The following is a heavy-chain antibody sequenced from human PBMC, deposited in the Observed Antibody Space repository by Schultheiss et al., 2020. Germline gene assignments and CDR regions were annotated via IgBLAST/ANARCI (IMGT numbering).Heavy chain of an antibody. Sequence: SQTLSLTCTVSGGSISSGGYYWSWIRQPPGKGLEWIGEINHSGSTNYNPSLKSRVTISVDTSKNQFSLKLSSVTAADTAVYYCARDQYGGLHYWGQGTLVTVSS. CDR1: GGSISSGGYY. D-gene: IGHD4-23*01. V-gene: IGHV4-31*03. CDR3: ARDQYGGLHY. J-gene: IGHJ4*02. CDR2: INHSGST.